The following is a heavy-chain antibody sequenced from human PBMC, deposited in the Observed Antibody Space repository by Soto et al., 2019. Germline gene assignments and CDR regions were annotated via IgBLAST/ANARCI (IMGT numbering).Heavy chain of an antibody. Sequence: QVQLQESGPGLVKPSQTLSLTCTVSGGSISDGYYWSWIRQHPGKALEWIGSISYSGSTSYTPSLRSRLTISVDRSKSQVSLLLSFVTAADTAVYYCARRDRSGYSYWLDAWGQGTLVTVSS. CDR3: ARRDRSGYSYWLDA. D-gene: IGHD3-22*01. CDR1: GGSISDGYY. V-gene: IGHV4-31*03. CDR2: ISYSGST. J-gene: IGHJ5*02.